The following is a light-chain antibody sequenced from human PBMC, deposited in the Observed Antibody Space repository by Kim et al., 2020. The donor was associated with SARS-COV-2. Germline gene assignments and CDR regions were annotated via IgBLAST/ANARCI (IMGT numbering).Light chain of an antibody. Sequence: VSPGQTASITCSGDKLWDKYTCWYQQKPGQSPVLVIYQDNKRPSGIPERFSGSNSGNTATLTISGTQAMDEADYFCQAWDSSTVVFGGGTQLTVL. V-gene: IGLV3-1*01. CDR3: QAWDSSTVV. CDR1: KLWDKY. J-gene: IGLJ2*01. CDR2: QDN.